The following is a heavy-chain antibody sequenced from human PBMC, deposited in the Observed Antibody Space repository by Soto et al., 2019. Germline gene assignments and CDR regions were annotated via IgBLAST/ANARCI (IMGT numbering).Heavy chain of an antibody. CDR2: IYWDDDK. V-gene: IGHV2-5*02. CDR1: GFSLGTYGVG. CDR3: TPTGGGSVHWYFDL. Sequence: QITLNESGPTLVKPTQTLTLTCTFSGFSLGTYGVGVGWIRQPPGKALEWLALIYWDDDKRYSPSLKSRLTITKDTPKNQVFLTLTDMDPVNTATYYCTPTGGGSVHWYFDLWGRGTPVIVSS. J-gene: IGHJ2*01. D-gene: IGHD1-26*01.